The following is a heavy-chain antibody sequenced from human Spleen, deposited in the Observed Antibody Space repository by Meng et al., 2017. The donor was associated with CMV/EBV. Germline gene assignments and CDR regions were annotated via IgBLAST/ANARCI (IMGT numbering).Heavy chain of an antibody. V-gene: IGHV4-4*02. CDR1: VGAISSSNL. D-gene: IGHD2-21*02. Sequence: QVQLQESGPGLVKPSGTLSPTCAVPVGAISSSNLWTWVRQVPGKGLEWIGEIYHSGSTNYNPSLKSRVTISVDKFKNQFSLKLGSVTAADTAVYYCARIERRRILKYCGSDCSTTDYWGQGTLVTVSS. J-gene: IGHJ4*02. CDR3: ARIERRRILKYCGSDCSTTDY. CDR2: IYHSGST.